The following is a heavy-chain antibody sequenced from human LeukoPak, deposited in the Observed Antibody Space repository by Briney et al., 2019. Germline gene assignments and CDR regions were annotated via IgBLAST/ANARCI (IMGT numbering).Heavy chain of an antibody. CDR2: IRYDGSNK. V-gene: IGHV3-30*02. J-gene: IGHJ4*02. D-gene: IGHD3-3*01. CDR1: GFTFSDYG. Sequence: PGGSLRLSCAASGFTFSDYGMHWVRQAPGKGLEWVALIRYDGSNKYYADSVKGRFTISRDNFKNTLYLQMNSLRAEDTAVYYCAKGEVLRFLEWLPSPYWGQGTLVTVSS. CDR3: AKGEVLRFLEWLPSPY.